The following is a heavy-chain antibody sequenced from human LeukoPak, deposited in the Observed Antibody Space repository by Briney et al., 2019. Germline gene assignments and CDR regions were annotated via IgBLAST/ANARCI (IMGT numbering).Heavy chain of an antibody. V-gene: IGHV5-51*01. Sequence: GESLKISCKGSGYTFPTYWIAWVRQMPGRGLEWMGIIYPGDSDTRYSPSFQGQVTISVDKFINTVYLQWSSLKASDTAMYYCARCSGDSGSLLASDFWGQGTMVTASS. CDR1: GYTFPTYW. J-gene: IGHJ3*01. CDR2: IYPGDSDT. D-gene: IGHD3-10*01. CDR3: ARCSGDSGSLLASDF.